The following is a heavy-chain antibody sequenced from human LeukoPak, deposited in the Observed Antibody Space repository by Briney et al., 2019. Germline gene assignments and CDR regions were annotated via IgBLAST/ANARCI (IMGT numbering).Heavy chain of an antibody. CDR3: AKPDLWSGYYDY. D-gene: IGHD3-3*01. V-gene: IGHV3-30*18. CDR2: ISYDGSNK. Sequence: PGGSLRLSCAASGFTFSSYGMHWVRQAPGKGLEWVAVISYDGSNKYYADSVKGRFTISRDNSKNTLYLQMNSLRAEDTAVYYCAKPDLWSGYYDYWGQGTLVTVSS. CDR1: GFTFSSYG. J-gene: IGHJ4*02.